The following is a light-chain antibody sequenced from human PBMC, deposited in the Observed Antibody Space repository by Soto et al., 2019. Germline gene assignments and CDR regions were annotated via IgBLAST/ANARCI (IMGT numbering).Light chain of an antibody. V-gene: IGLV2-14*03. CDR3: SSYTSTSTV. CDR2: DVS. Sequence: QSALTQPASVSGSPGQSITISCTGTSSHVGGYDYVSWYQQHPGKGPKLMIYDVSNRPSGVSNRFSGSKSVNTASLTISGLQAEDEADYYCSSYTSTSTVFGGGTKLTVL. J-gene: IGLJ2*01. CDR1: SSHVGGYDY.